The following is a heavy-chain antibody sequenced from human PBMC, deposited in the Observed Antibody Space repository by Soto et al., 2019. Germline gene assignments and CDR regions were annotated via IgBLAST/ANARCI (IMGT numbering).Heavy chain of an antibody. J-gene: IGHJ5*02. CDR2: IIPIFGTA. CDR3: ARDLHYDSSGYYAP. CDR1: GGTFSSYA. D-gene: IGHD3-22*01. Sequence: SVKVSCKASGGTFSSYAISWVRQAPGQGLEWMGGIIPIFGTANYAQKFQGRVTITADESTSTTYMELSSLRSEDTAVYYCARDLHYDSSGYYAPWGQGTLVTVSS. V-gene: IGHV1-69*13.